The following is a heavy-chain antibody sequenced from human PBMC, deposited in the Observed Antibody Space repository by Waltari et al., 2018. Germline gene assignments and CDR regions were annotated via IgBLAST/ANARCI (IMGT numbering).Heavy chain of an antibody. D-gene: IGHD6-13*01. CDR2: ISDYGSNK. J-gene: IGHJ2*01. CDR1: GFTFSSYA. Sequence: QVQLVESGGGVVQPGRSLRLSCAASGFTFSSYAMHWVRQAPGKGMEWVAVISDYGSNKYYADSVKCRFTISRDNSKNTLYLQMNSLRAEDTAVYYCARVRAADWYFDLWGRGTLVTVSS. V-gene: IGHV3-30-3*01. CDR3: ARVRAADWYFDL.